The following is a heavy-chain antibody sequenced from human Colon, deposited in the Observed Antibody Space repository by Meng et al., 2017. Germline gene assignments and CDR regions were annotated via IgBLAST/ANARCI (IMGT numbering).Heavy chain of an antibody. J-gene: IGHJ4*02. CDR3: AVGPWELDY. V-gene: IGHV4-61*01. CDR1: GGSVSSGSHY. CDR2: VDYYWNI. D-gene: IGHD1-26*01. Sequence: QVQLQESGPGLVRPSETLSLTCNVSGGSVSSGSHYWNWIRQPPGKGLEFIAYVDYYWNINYNPSLNSRATVSIDTSKTQFSLKVTSVTAADTAVYYCAVGPWELDYWGQGILVTVSS.